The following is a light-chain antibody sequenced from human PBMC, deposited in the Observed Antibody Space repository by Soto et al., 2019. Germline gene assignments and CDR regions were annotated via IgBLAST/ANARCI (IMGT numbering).Light chain of an antibody. V-gene: IGLV1-51*01. CDR2: DDN. J-gene: IGLJ1*01. CDR3: GSWDSSLSAYV. Sequence: VLTQPPSVSAAPGQKVTISCSGSISNIGGNSVSWYQQLPGTAPKLLIYDDNKRPSGVPDRFSGSKSGTSATLGITGFQTGDEADYYCGSWDSSLSAYVFGTGTKVTVL. CDR1: ISNIGGNS.